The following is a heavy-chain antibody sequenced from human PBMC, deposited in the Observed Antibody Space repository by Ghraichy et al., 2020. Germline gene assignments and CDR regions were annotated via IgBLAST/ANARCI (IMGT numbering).Heavy chain of an antibody. D-gene: IGHD3-3*01. CDR1: GGSISSYY. CDR2: MYYSGST. V-gene: IGHV4-59*01. J-gene: IGHJ4*02. Sequence: SETLSLTCTVSGGSISSYYWSWIRQPPGKGLEWIGYMYYSGSTYYNPSLKSRVSMSVDTSKTQLSLKLSSVTAADTAVYYCATLGDFWSGHFAYWGQGTLVTVSS. CDR3: ATLGDFWSGHFAY.